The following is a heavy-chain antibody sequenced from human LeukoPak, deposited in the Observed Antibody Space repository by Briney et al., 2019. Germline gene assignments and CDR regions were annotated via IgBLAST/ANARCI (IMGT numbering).Heavy chain of an antibody. CDR3: ARDTSDGDSYYYYGMDV. CDR1: GGSISSGDYY. J-gene: IGHJ6*02. D-gene: IGHD4-17*01. Sequence: PSQTLSLTCTVSGGSISSGDYYWSWIRQPPGKGLEWIGYIYYSGSTYYNPSLKSRVTISVDTSKNQFSLKLSSVTAADTAVYYCARDTSDGDSYYYYGMDVWGQGTTVTVSS. CDR2: IYYSGST. V-gene: IGHV4-30-4*01.